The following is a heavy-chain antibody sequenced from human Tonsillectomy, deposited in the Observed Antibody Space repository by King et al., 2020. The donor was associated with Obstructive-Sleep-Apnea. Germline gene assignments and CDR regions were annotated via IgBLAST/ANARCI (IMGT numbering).Heavy chain of an antibody. CDR2: ISSSSSYT. D-gene: IGHD6-13*01. CDR3: ARVPSSSWDKEGNWFDP. Sequence: VQLVESGGGLVKPGGSLRLSCAASGFTFSDYYMSWIRQAPGKGLEWVSYISSSSSYTNYADSVKGRFTISRDNAKNSLYLQMNSLRAEDTAVYYCARVPSSSWDKEGNWFDPWGQGTLVTVSS. V-gene: IGHV3-11*06. CDR1: GFTFSDYY. J-gene: IGHJ5*02.